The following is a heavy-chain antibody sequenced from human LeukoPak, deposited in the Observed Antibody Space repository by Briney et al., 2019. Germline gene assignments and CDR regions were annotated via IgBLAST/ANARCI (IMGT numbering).Heavy chain of an antibody. V-gene: IGHV3-30*03. D-gene: IGHD2-21*02. J-gene: IGHJ4*02. CDR2: ISYDGSNK. CDR1: GFTFSSYG. CDR3: ASGEPPKGTPLVVTAPPLDY. Sequence: GGSLRLSCAASGFTFSSYGMHWVRQAPGKGLEWVAVISYDGSNKYYADSVKGRFTISRDNSKNTLYLQMNSLRAEDTAVYYCASGEPPKGTPLVVTAPPLDYWGQGTLVTVSS.